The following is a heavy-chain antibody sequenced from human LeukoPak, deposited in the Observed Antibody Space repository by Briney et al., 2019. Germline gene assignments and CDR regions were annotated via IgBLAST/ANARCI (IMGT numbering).Heavy chain of an antibody. D-gene: IGHD2-2*01. CDR2: INPNSGGT. CDR3: ARGGGYCSSTSCGTDY. CDR1: GYTFTGYY. J-gene: IGHJ4*02. V-gene: IGHV1-2*02. Sequence: RASVKVSCKASGYTFTGYYMHWVRQAPGQGLEWMGWINPNSGGTNYAQKFQGRVTMTRDTSISTAYMELSRLRSDDTAVYYCARGGGYCSSTSCGTDYWGQGTLVTVSS.